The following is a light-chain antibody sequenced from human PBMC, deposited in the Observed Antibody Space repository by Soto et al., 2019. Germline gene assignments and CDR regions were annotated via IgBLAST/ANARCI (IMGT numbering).Light chain of an antibody. CDR1: SSDVGSYNL. CDR2: EVS. Sequence: QSVLTQPASVSGSPGQSITISCTGTSSDVGSYNLVSWYQQHPGKAPKLMIYEVSKRPSGVSNRFSGSKSGNTASLTISGLQAEDEADYYCCSYESSSTHDFGTGTKVTVL. J-gene: IGLJ1*01. V-gene: IGLV2-23*02. CDR3: CSYESSSTHD.